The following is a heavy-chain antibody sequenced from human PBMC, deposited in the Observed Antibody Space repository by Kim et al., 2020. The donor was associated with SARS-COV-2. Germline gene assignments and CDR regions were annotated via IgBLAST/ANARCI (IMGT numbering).Heavy chain of an antibody. D-gene: IGHD6-13*01. Sequence: TGYAQKFQGRVTKTRNTSISTAYMELSSLRSEDTAVYYCARGLSSSSTNYWGQGTLVTVSS. V-gene: IGHV1-8*01. CDR2: T. J-gene: IGHJ4*02. CDR3: ARGLSSSSTNY.